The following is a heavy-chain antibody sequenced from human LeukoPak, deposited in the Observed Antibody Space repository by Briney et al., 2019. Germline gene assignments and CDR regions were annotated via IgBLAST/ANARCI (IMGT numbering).Heavy chain of an antibody. D-gene: IGHD6-19*01. CDR2: IYYSGST. Sequence: RSSETLSLTCTVSGGSISSYYWSWIRQPPGKGLEWIGYIYYSGSTNYNPSLKSRVTISVDTSKNQFSLKLSSVTAADTAVYYCARAGYSSGWRQFDYWGQGTLVTVSS. CDR1: GGSISSYY. V-gene: IGHV4-59*01. CDR3: ARAGYSSGWRQFDY. J-gene: IGHJ4*02.